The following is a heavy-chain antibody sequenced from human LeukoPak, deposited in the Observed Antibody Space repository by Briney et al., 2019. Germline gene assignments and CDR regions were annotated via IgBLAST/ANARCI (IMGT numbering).Heavy chain of an antibody. V-gene: IGHV3-23*01. D-gene: IGHD3-22*01. CDR2: ISGSGGST. CDR3: AKVGGYYDSSGFIFDY. J-gene: IGHJ4*02. CDR1: GFTFSSYA. Sequence: GGSLRLSCAASGFTFSSYAMSWVRQAPGKGLEWVSAISGSGGSTYYAGSVKGRFTFSRDNSKNTLYLQMNSLRAEDTAVYYCAKVGGYYDSSGFIFDYWGQGTLVTVSS.